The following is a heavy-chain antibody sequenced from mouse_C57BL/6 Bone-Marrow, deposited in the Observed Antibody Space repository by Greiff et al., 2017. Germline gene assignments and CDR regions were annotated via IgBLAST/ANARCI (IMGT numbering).Heavy chain of an antibody. J-gene: IGHJ3*01. V-gene: IGHV1-82*01. CDR1: GYAFSSSW. CDR3: ARSSNYDWDGFAY. D-gene: IGHD2-5*01. CDR2: IYPGDGDT. Sequence: QVQLQQSGPELVKPGASVKISCKASGYAFSSSWMNWVKQRPGKGLEWIGRIYPGDGDTNYNGKFKGKATLTADKSSSTAYMQLSSLTSEDSAVYFCARSSNYDWDGFAYWGQGTLVTVSA.